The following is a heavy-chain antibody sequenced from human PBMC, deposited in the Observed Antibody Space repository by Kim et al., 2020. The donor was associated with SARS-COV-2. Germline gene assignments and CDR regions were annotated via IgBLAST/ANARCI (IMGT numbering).Heavy chain of an antibody. D-gene: IGHD3-10*01. V-gene: IGHV6-1*01. CDR2: TYYRSKWYN. Sequence: SQTLSLTCAISGDSVSSNSAAWNWIRQSPSRGLEWLGRTYYRSKWYNDYAVSVKSRITINPDTSKNQFSLQLNSVTPEDTAVYYCARDSGDYYGSGSYYWGWFDPWGQGTLVTVSS. J-gene: IGHJ5*02. CDR3: ARDSGDYYGSGSYYWGWFDP. CDR1: GDSVSSNSAA.